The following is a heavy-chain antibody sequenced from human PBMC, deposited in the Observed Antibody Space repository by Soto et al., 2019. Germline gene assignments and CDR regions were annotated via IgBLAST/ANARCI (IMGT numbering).Heavy chain of an antibody. CDR2: ILYDGSNK. Sequence: LRLSCAASGFTFSNYGMHWVRQTPGKGLEWVALILYDGSNKYYADSVKGRFTIPRDNSKNTLYLQVSSLRAEDTAVYYCAKSRDAYNFYFYYGMDVWGQGTSVTVSS. CDR3: AKSRDAYNFYFYYGMDV. CDR1: GFTFSNYG. J-gene: IGHJ6*02. D-gene: IGHD1-1*01. V-gene: IGHV3-30*18.